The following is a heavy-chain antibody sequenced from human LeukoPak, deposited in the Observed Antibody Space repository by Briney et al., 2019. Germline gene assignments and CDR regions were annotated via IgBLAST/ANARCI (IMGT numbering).Heavy chain of an antibody. Sequence: SSETLSLTCGVSGGSISSINWWSWVRQPPGKGLEWIGKIYHSGSTDYNPSLMSRVTISVDTSKNQFSLKLSSVTAADTAVYYCAKDQTIAVAGTGDYWGQGTLVTVSS. CDR3: AKDQTIAVAGTGDY. CDR1: GGSISSINW. J-gene: IGHJ4*02. CDR2: IYHSGST. D-gene: IGHD6-19*01. V-gene: IGHV4-4*02.